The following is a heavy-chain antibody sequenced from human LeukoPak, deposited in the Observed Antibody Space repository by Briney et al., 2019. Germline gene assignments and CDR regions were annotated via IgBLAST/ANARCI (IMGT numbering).Heavy chain of an antibody. CDR1: GFTFSSYS. Sequence: GGSLRLSCAASGFTFSSYSVNWVRQAPGKGLEWVSSISERSSYIYYADSMKGRFTISRDNAKNSLYLQMNSLRAEDTAVYYCARSTRRQNDAFDIWGQGAVVTVSS. V-gene: IGHV3-21*01. CDR2: ISERSSYI. J-gene: IGHJ3*02. CDR3: ARSTRRQNDAFDI.